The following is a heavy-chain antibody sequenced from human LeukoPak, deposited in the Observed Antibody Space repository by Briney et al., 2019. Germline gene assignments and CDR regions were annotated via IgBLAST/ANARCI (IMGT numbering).Heavy chain of an antibody. Sequence: GGSLRLSCAASGFTFDDYAMHWVRQAPGKGLEWVAGISLNSGSIGYADSVKGRFTISRDNAKNSLYLQMNSLRAEDTALYYCAKDIFTMVRGVVDYWGQGTLVTVSS. CDR2: ISLNSGSI. V-gene: IGHV3-9*01. CDR3: AKDIFTMVRGVVDY. D-gene: IGHD3-10*01. J-gene: IGHJ4*02. CDR1: GFTFDDYA.